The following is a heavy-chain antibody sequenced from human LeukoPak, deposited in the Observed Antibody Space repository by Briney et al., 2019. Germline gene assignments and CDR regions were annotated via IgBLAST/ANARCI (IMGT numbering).Heavy chain of an antibody. Sequence: PGGSLRLSCAASGFTVSSNYMSRVRQAPGKGLEGVSVIYSDGKTYYADSVKGRFTISRDNSKNTLYLQMNSLRAEDTAVYYCAREAARTGDSSLYSVYYFDYWGEGTLVTVSS. D-gene: IGHD3-22*01. CDR1: GFTVSSNY. V-gene: IGHV3-53*01. CDR2: IYSDGKT. J-gene: IGHJ4*02. CDR3: AREAARTGDSSLYSVYYFDY.